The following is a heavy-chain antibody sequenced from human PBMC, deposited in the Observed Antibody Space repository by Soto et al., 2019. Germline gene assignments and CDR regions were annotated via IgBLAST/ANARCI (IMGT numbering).Heavy chain of an antibody. Sequence: EVQLLESGGGLVQPGGSLRLSCAASGFTVSNNYVSWVRQAPGKGLEWVSVIDGGGSTYYADSVKGRFTISRDNSKNTVYLQMNSLRAEDTAVYHCARTPSNDYWGQGTLVTVSS. CDR3: ARTPSNDY. CDR2: IDGGGST. CDR1: GFTVSNNY. V-gene: IGHV3-53*01. J-gene: IGHJ4*02.